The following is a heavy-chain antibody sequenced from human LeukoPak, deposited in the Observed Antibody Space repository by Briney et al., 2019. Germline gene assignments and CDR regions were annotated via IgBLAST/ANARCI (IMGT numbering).Heavy chain of an antibody. D-gene: IGHD3-10*01. J-gene: IGHJ4*02. CDR2: IRYDGSNK. Sequence: GGSLRLSCAASGFTFSSYGMHWVRQAPGKGLEWVAFIRYDGSNKYYADSVKGRFTISRDNSKNSLYLQMNSLRAEETAVYCWAKDTGADDKRFDHWGQGTLVTVSS. CDR3: AKDTGADDKRFDH. CDR1: GFTFSSYG. V-gene: IGHV3-30*02.